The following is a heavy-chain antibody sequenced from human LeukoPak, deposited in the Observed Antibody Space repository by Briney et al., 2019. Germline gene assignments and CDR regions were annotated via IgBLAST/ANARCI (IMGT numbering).Heavy chain of an antibody. V-gene: IGHV3-48*03. D-gene: IGHD3-10*02. CDR1: GFSLRMSG. Sequence: GGSLRLSCAAAGFSLRMSGMNWARQAPGKGLEWVSYISSSGSTIYYADSVKGRFTISRDNAKNSLYLQMNSLRAEDTAVYYCAELGITMIGGVWGKGTTVTISS. J-gene: IGHJ6*04. CDR2: ISSSGSTI. CDR3: AELGITMIGGV.